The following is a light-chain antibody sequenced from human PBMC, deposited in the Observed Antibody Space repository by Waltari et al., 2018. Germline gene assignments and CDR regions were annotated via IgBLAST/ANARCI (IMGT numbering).Light chain of an antibody. J-gene: IGLJ2*01. CDR3: AAWDDSLSGVV. V-gene: IGLV1-44*01. CDR2: SGN. CDR1: SSNIGSDS. Sequence: QSLLTQPPSASGTPGQRVTISCSGSSSNIGSDSVNWYLHLPGTAPKLLIYSGNQRPSGVPDRFSGSRSGTSASLAISGLQSEDEADYYCAAWDDSLSGVVFGGGTKVTVL.